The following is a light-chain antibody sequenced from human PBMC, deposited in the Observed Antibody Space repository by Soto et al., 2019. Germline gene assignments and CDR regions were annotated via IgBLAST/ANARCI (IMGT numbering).Light chain of an antibody. Sequence: IVMTQTPLSLSVTPGQPASISCKSSQSLLQSDGNTYLYWYLQKQGQPPQLLIYAVSNRFSGVPDRFSGSGSGKDLTLKISRVEAEDVGVYYCMQSIELPRKFGQGTKVDI. CDR2: AVS. V-gene: IGKV2D-29*01. CDR3: MQSIELPRK. J-gene: IGKJ1*01. CDR1: QSLLQSDGNTY.